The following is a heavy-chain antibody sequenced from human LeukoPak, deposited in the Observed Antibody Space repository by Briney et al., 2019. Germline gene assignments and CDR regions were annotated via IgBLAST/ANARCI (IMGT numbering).Heavy chain of an antibody. Sequence: ASVKVSCKASGYAFTGSYMHWVRQAPGQGLEWMGWINPNSGGTNYAQKFQGRVTMTRETSISTAYMELSRLRSDDTAVYYCVRGGYYDILTGYVNYWGQGTLVTVSS. D-gene: IGHD3-9*01. CDR1: GYAFTGSY. V-gene: IGHV1-2*02. CDR2: INPNSGGT. CDR3: VRGGYYDILTGYVNY. J-gene: IGHJ4*02.